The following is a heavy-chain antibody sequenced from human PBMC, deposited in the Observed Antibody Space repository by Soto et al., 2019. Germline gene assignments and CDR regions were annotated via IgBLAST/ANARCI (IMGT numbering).Heavy chain of an antibody. CDR1: GFTFSDYY. V-gene: IGHV3-11*05. CDR2: ISSSSSYT. Sequence: GGSLRLSCAASGFTFSDYYMSWIRQAPGKGLEWVSYISSSSSYTNYADSVKGRFTISRDNAKNSLYLQMNSLRAEDTAVYYCARGNAFRVVWHDAFYIWGEGTMVTVSS. CDR3: ARGNAFRVVWHDAFYI. D-gene: IGHD3-10*01. J-gene: IGHJ3*02.